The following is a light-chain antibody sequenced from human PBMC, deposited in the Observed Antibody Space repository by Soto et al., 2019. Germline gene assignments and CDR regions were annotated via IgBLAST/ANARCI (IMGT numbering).Light chain of an antibody. Sequence: EVVLTQSPCTLSLSPGERATLSCRAIQTVSSTFLAWYQQKPGQAPRLLIYGASTRATGIPARFSGSGSGTEFTLTINSLQSEDFAVYYCQQYNNWPPITFGQGTKVDI. CDR2: GAS. V-gene: IGKV3-15*01. J-gene: IGKJ1*01. CDR1: QTVSST. CDR3: QQYNNWPPIT.